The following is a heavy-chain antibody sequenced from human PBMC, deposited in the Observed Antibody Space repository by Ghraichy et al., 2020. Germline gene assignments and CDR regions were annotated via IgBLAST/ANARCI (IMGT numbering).Heavy chain of an antibody. V-gene: IGHV3-23*01. CDR1: GFTFSSSA. CDR3: AKVKRDPGYYYYYMDV. Sequence: GGSLRLSCAASGFTFSSSAMSWVRQAPGKGMEWVSAISGSSGRTYYADSVKGRLTISRDNSKNTLYLQMNSLRAEDTAVTYCAKVKRDPGYYYYYMDVWGKGTAVTVSS. J-gene: IGHJ6*03. CDR2: ISGSSGRT.